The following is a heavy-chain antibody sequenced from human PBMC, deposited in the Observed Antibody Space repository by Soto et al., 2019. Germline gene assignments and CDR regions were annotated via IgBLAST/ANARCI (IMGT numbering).Heavy chain of an antibody. D-gene: IGHD6-19*01. CDR2: INTGRGNT. CDR3: ARPYSSGWSSFDY. CDR1: GYTFTTYA. J-gene: IGHJ4*02. V-gene: IGHV1-3*04. Sequence: QVQLVQSGAEVKKPGALVKVSCKGSGYTFTTYAIHWVRQAPGQRLEWMAWINTGRGNTKYSQKFQGRVTITSDTSASTVYMELSSLTSDDTGVYYCARPYSSGWSSFDYWGQGTLVTVSS.